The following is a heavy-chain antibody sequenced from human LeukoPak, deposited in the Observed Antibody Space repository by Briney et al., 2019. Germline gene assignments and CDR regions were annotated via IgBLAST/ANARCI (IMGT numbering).Heavy chain of an antibody. J-gene: IGHJ4*02. D-gene: IGHD5-12*01. V-gene: IGHV3-74*01. CDR1: GFTFSSYW. Sequence: PGGSLRLSCVASGFTFSSYWMHWVRQVPGKGLVWVSRINGDGGSTSYADSVKGRFTISRDNSKNTLYLQMNSLRAEDTAVYYCAKEGIRARAPFDYWGQGTLVTVSS. CDR2: INGDGGST. CDR3: AKEGIRARAPFDY.